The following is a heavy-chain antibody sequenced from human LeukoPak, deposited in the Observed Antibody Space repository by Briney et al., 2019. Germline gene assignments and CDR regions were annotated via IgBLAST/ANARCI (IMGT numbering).Heavy chain of an antibody. CDR2: INHGGNT. Sequence: SETLSLTCAVSGYSVSSGYYWGWIRQPPGKGLEWIGKINHGGNTNYNPSLKSRVTISVDKSKNQLSLKLSSVTAADTAVYYCAGTLTPIVVVPAAAKFDYWGQGTLVTVSS. CDR3: AGTLTPIVVVPAAAKFDY. V-gene: IGHV4-38-2*01. J-gene: IGHJ4*02. D-gene: IGHD2-2*01. CDR1: GYSVSSGYY.